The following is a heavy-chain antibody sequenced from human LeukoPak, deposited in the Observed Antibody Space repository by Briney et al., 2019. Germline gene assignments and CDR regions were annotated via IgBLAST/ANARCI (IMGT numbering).Heavy chain of an antibody. CDR2: ISISSSYI. CDR1: GFTFSRYS. V-gene: IGHV3-21*04. Sequence: GGSLRLSCAASGFTFSRYSMNWVRQAPGKGLEWVSSISISSSYIYYADSVKGRFTMSRDNAKNSLYLQTNSLRAEDTAVYYCAKSLESTNYYYHMDVWGKGTTVTISS. D-gene: IGHD2-2*01. J-gene: IGHJ6*03. CDR3: AKSLESTNYYYHMDV.